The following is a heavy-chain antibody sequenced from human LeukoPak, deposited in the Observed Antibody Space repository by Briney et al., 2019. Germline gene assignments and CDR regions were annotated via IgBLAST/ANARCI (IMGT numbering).Heavy chain of an antibody. Sequence: SETLSLTCTVSGGSISSYYWSWIRQPPGKGLEWIGYIYYSGSTNYNPSLTSRVTISVDTSKTQFSLKLSSVTAADTAVYYCARAGPYSSSWSPFDYWGQGTLVTVSS. V-gene: IGHV4-59*01. D-gene: IGHD6-13*01. CDR3: ARAGPYSSSWSPFDY. CDR2: IYYSGST. CDR1: GGSISSYY. J-gene: IGHJ4*02.